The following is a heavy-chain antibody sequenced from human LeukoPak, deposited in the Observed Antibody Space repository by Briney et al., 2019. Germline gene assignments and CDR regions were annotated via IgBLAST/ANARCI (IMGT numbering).Heavy chain of an antibody. V-gene: IGHV5-51*01. Sequence: GESLKISCKGSGYTFTNYWIAWVRQMPGKGLEWMGVISPASSLSRYRPSFQGQVTISADKSISTAYLQWSSLKASDTAMYYCASSTILSSSSWNSGSDYYYMDVWGKGTTVTVSS. CDR2: ISPASSLS. J-gene: IGHJ6*03. CDR1: GYTFTNYW. CDR3: ASSTILSSSSWNSGSDYYYMDV. D-gene: IGHD6-13*01.